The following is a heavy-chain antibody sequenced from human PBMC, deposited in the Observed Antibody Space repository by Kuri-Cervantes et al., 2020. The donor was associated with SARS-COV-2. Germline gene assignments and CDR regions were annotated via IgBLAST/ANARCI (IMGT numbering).Heavy chain of an antibody. CDR1: GFTFSGSA. J-gene: IGHJ4*02. V-gene: IGHV3-73*01. D-gene: IGHD5-18*01. CDR2: IRSKANSYAT. Sequence: GESLKISCAASGFTFSGSAMHWVRQASGKGLEWVGRIRSKANSYATAYAASVKGRFTISRDDSKNTAYLQMNSLRAEDTAVYYCARNPYVDTAMEFDYWGQGTLVTVSS. CDR3: ARNPYVDTAMEFDY.